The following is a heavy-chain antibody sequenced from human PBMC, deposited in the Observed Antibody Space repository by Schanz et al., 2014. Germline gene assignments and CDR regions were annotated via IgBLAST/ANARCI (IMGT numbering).Heavy chain of an antibody. D-gene: IGHD2-2*01. CDR3: ARVKYCTITRCYRTETEGIYYMDV. CDR1: GFTFSRYA. Sequence: QVQLVESGGGVVQPGRSLRLSCAASGFTFSRYALHWVRQAPGKGLVWVAFVPFDGSQKFYADSVKGRFTISRDNSKNTLYLQMKSLRAEDTAVYYCARVKYCTITRCYRTETEGIYYMDVWGKGTTVTVSS. V-gene: IGHV3-30*04. CDR2: VPFDGSQK. J-gene: IGHJ6*03.